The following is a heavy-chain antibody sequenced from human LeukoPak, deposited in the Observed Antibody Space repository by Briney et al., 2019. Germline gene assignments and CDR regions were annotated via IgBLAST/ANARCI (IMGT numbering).Heavy chain of an antibody. V-gene: IGHV3-33*01. CDR3: VGDTPPGGDYYLDY. CDR1: GFSFSTYG. J-gene: IGHJ4*02. D-gene: IGHD3-16*01. Sequence: GSLRLSCAASGFSFSTYGMHWVRQAPGKGLEWVALIWNAGTNTYYADSVKGRFAISRDNSKNTLYLQMNSLRAEDTAVYYCVGDTPPGGDYYLDYWGQGTLVIVSS. CDR2: IWNAGTNT.